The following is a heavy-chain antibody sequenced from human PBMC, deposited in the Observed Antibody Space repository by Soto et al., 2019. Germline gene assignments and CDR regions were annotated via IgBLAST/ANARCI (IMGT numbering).Heavy chain of an antibody. CDR3: ARDDCVVTAMVTGLFDY. CDR1: GYTFTSYY. D-gene: IGHD5-18*01. Sequence: ASVKVSCKASGYTFTSYYMHWVRQAPGQGLEWMGIINPSGGSTSYAQKFQGRVTMTRDTSTSTVYMELSSLRSEDTAVYYCARDDCVVTAMVTGLFDYCGQGTLVTASS. V-gene: IGHV1-46*01. CDR2: INPSGGST. J-gene: IGHJ4*02.